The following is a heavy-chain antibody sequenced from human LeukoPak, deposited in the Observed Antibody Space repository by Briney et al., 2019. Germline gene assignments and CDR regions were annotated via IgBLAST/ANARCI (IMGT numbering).Heavy chain of an antibody. CDR3: TRVAGGYYGSGSTT. V-gene: IGHV3-49*04. D-gene: IGHD3-10*01. Sequence: RSLRLSCTASGFTFGDYAMSWVRQAPGKGLEWVGFIRGKAYGGTTEYAASVKGRFTITRDDSKSIAYLQMNSLKAEDTAVYYCTRVAGGYYGSGSTTWGQGTLVTVSS. J-gene: IGHJ4*02. CDR2: IRGKAYGGTT. CDR1: GFTFGDYA.